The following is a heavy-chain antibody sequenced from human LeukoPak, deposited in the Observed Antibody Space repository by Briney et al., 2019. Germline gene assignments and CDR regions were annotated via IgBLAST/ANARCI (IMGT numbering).Heavy chain of an antibody. CDR3: ARVGYPPYYYYMDV. CDR1: GFTFSSYE. V-gene: IGHV3-48*03. J-gene: IGHJ6*03. D-gene: IGHD5-12*01. CDR2: ISSSGSTI. Sequence: GGSLRLSCAASGFTFSSYEMNWVRQAPGKGLEWVSYISSSGSTICYADSVKGRFTISRDNAKNSLYLQMNSLRAEDTALYHCARVGYPPYYYYMDVWGKGTTVTISS.